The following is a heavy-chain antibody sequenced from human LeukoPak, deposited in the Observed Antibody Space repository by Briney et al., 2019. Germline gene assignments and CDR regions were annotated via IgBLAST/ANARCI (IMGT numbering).Heavy chain of an antibody. CDR2: SGGRT. J-gene: IGHJ4*02. Sequence: GGSLRLSCAASEFTFSSYGMHWVRQAPGKGLEWVSASGGRTYYADSVKGRFTISRDNSKNTLYLQMNSLRAEDTAVYYCAKYHRPGEEPPGYFDYWGQGTLVTVSS. D-gene: IGHD3-10*01. V-gene: IGHV3-NL1*01. CDR3: AKYHRPGEEPPGYFDY. CDR1: EFTFSSYG.